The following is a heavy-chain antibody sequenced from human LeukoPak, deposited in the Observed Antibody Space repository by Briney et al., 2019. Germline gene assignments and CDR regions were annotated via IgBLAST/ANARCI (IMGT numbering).Heavy chain of an antibody. CDR3: ARYGVVIDAFDI. D-gene: IGHD2-21*01. CDR2: IYYSGST. CDR1: GGSISSYY. V-gene: IGHV4-59*01. J-gene: IGHJ3*02. Sequence: PSETLSLTCTVSGGSISSYYWSWIRQPPGQGLEWIGYIYYSGSTNYNPSLKSRVTISVDTSKNQFSLKLSSVTAADTAVYYCARYGVVIDAFDIWGQGTMVTVSS.